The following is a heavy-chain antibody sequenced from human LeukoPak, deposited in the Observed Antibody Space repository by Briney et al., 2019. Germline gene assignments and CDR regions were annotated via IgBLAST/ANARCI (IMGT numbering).Heavy chain of an antibody. V-gene: IGHV3-23*01. Sequence: GGSLRLSCAASGFTFSSYAMTWVRQAPGKGLEWVSAISASGGDTYYADSVKGRFTISRDNSKNTLYLHMSSLRAEDTAVYFCAKRPRDTSGYYLGAFDGWGQGTTVTVFS. CDR1: GFTFSSYA. D-gene: IGHD3-22*01. J-gene: IGHJ3*01. CDR3: AKRPRDTSGYYLGAFDG. CDR2: ISASGGDT.